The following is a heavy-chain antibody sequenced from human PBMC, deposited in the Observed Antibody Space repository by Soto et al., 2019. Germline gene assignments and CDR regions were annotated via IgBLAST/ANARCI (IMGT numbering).Heavy chain of an antibody. Sequence: GGSLRLSCAASGFTFSSYGMHWVRQAPGKGLEWVAVIWYDGSNKYYADSVKGRFTISRDNSKNTLYLQMNSLRAEDTAVYYCARDQGSSSCFDYWGQGTPVTVSS. CDR2: IWYDGSNK. CDR1: GFTFSSYG. V-gene: IGHV3-33*01. D-gene: IGHD6-13*01. CDR3: ARDQGSSSCFDY. J-gene: IGHJ4*02.